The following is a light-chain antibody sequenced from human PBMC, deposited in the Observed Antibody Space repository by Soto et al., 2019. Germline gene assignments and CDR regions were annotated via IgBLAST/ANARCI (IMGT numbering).Light chain of an antibody. Sequence: QSALTQPASVSGSPGQSITISCTGTSSDIGVYNYVSWYQQHPGKAPKLMIYEVSNRPSGVSNRFSGSKSGNTASLTISGLQAEDEAEYFCSSYATSSTYVVFGGGTNLTVL. CDR1: SSDIGVYNY. V-gene: IGLV2-14*01. CDR3: SSYATSSTYVV. J-gene: IGLJ2*01. CDR2: EVS.